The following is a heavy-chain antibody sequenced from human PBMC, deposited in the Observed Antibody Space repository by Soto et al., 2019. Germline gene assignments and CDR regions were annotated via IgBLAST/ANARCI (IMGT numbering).Heavy chain of an antibody. D-gene: IGHD2-2*01. CDR3: ARPSYALNWDFHYGMQV. CDR2: INQSGNT. J-gene: IGHJ6*02. CDR1: GGSYTGYY. Sequence: PSETMPLTCAVSGGSYTGYYWPWIRQIPGKGLEWIGEINQSGNTKYNPSLLSRVTMSVDTSRNQFSLKLRSVSAADTAVYYCARPSYALNWDFHYGMQVWGQGTSVTVSS. V-gene: IGHV4-34*01.